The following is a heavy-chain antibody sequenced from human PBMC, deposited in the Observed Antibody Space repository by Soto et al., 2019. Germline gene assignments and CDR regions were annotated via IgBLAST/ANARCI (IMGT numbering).Heavy chain of an antibody. CDR3: AREVTKTIAAFDI. V-gene: IGHV1-2*04. Sequence: QVQLVQSGAEVKKPGASVGVSCKASGYTFTDYYIHWVRQAPGQGLEWMGWINPNSGVTNYAQKFHDCVTMTRDTSISTAYMELSRLRSDDTAVYYCAREVTKTIAAFDIWGQGTMVTVSS. CDR2: INPNSGVT. J-gene: IGHJ3*02. CDR1: GYTFTDYY. D-gene: IGHD2-21*01.